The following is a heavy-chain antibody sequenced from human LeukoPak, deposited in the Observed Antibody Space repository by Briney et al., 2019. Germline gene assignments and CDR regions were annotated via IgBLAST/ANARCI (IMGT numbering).Heavy chain of an antibody. CDR1: GGSISSSNYY. Sequence: SETLSLPCTVSGGSISSSNYYWGWIRQPPGEGLEWIGSIYYSGSTYYNPSLKSRVTISVDTSKNQFSLQLSSVTAADTAVYYCARCIATRYGFDYWGQGTLVTVSS. D-gene: IGHD6-13*01. V-gene: IGHV4-39*01. J-gene: IGHJ4*02. CDR2: IYYSGST. CDR3: ARCIATRYGFDY.